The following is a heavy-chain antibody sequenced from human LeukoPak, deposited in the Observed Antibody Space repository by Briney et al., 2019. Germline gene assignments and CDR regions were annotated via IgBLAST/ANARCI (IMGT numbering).Heavy chain of an antibody. J-gene: IGHJ4*02. CDR3: ARIKFIGGLVEEYFFDY. CDR1: GGSINNYY. V-gene: IGHV4-59*01. D-gene: IGHD3-16*02. Sequence: PSETLSLTCTVSGGSINNYYWSWIRQPPGKGLEWIGYIYYSGNTKYNPSLKSRVIMAVDTSKSQFSLNLGSVTAADTAVYFCARIKFIGGLVEEYFFDYWGQGTLVTVSS. CDR2: IYYSGNT.